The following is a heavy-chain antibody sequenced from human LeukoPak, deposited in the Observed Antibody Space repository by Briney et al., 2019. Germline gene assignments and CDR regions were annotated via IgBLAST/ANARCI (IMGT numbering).Heavy chain of an antibody. D-gene: IGHD1-7*01. J-gene: IGHJ4*02. CDR1: GYTFIGYN. V-gene: IGHV1-2*02. CDR3: TRDNGNFNVDY. CDR2: INPNTGDT. Sequence: ASVKVSCKASGYTFIGYNMQWVRQAPGQGLEWMGWINPNTGDTNYAQKFQGRVTMTWDTSITTVYMEPSRLGTDDTAVYYCTRDNGNFNVDYWGQGTLVTVSS.